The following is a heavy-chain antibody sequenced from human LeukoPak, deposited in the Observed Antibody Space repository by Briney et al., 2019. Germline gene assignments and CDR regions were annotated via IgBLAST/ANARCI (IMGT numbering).Heavy chain of an antibody. CDR2: MYHTGHT. D-gene: IGHD2-15*01. V-gene: IGHV4-59*08. Sequence: SETLSLTCNVSGGSISNYYWSWIRQPPVKGLEWIGYMYHTGHTMYNSSLKSRVTMSLDTSKNHFSLRLSSVTAADTAVYYCARHHFATPFDYWGPGTLVTVSS. CDR1: GGSISNYY. CDR3: ARHHFATPFDY. J-gene: IGHJ4*02.